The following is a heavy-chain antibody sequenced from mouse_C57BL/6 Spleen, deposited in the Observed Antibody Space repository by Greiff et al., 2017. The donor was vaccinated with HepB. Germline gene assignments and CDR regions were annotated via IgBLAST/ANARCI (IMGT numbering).Heavy chain of an antibody. CDR2: INPGSGGT. J-gene: IGHJ3*01. Sequence: VQLQESGAELVRPGTSVKVSCKASGYAFTNYLIEWVKQRPGQGLEWIGVINPGSGGTNYNEKFKGKATLTADKSSSTAYMQLSSLTSEDSAVYFCARDDYPAWFAYWGQGTLVTVSA. CDR1: GYAFTNYL. D-gene: IGHD2-4*01. V-gene: IGHV1-54*01. CDR3: ARDDYPAWFAY.